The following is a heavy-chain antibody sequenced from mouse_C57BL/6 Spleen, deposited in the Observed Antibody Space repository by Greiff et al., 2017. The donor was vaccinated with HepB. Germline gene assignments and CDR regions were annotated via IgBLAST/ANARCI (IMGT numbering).Heavy chain of an antibody. CDR2: IYPGDGDT. Sequence: QVQLKQSGPELVKPGASVKISCKASGYAFSSSWMNWVKQRPGKGLEWIGRIYPGDGDTNYNGKFKGKATLTADKSSSTAYMQLSSLTSEDSAVYFCAGLYGYDPFAYWGQGTLVTVSA. V-gene: IGHV1-82*01. CDR3: AGLYGYDPFAY. J-gene: IGHJ3*01. D-gene: IGHD2-2*01. CDR1: GYAFSSSW.